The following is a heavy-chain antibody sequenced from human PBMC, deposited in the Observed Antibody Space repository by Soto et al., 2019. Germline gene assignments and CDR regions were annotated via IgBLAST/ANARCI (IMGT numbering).Heavy chain of an antibody. CDR1: GFTFSTYA. V-gene: IGHV3-64*01. J-gene: IGHJ6*02. D-gene: IGHD2-21*01. Sequence: EVQLVESGGGLVQPGGSLRLSCAASGFTFSTYAMHWVRQAPGKGLEYVSAITSSGGNIDYASYVKGRFTISRDNSKNTLYLQMGSLRAEDMAVYYCARRIPFGYGMDVWGQGTTVTVSS. CDR3: ARRIPFGYGMDV. CDR2: ITSSGGNI.